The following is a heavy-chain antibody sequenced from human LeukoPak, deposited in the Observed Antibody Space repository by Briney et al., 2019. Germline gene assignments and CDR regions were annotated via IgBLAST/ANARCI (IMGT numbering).Heavy chain of an antibody. CDR2: INGDATKK. CDR1: GFTFSSFR. J-gene: IGHJ3*02. V-gene: IGHV3-74*01. D-gene: IGHD3-9*01. CDR3: ARWVFDWKDGLDI. Sequence: PGGSLRLSCAASGFTFSSFRMDWVRQVPGKGLVWVSHINGDATKKVYADSVKGRFTISRDNAKNTLHLEMNSLRAEDTAIYYCARWVFDWKDGLDISGQGTMVTVSS.